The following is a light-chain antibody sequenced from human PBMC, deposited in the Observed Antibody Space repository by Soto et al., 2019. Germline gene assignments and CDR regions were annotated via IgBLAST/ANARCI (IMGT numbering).Light chain of an antibody. CDR3: SSYTSSSTWV. CDR1: SSDVGGYNY. CDR2: DVS. Sequence: QSVLTQPASVSGSPGQSITISCTGTSSDVGGYNYVSWYQQHPGKAPKLMIYDVSNRPSGGSNRFSGSKSGNTASLTISGLQAEDEADYYCSSYTSSSTWVFGGGTKVTVL. V-gene: IGLV2-14*01. J-gene: IGLJ3*02.